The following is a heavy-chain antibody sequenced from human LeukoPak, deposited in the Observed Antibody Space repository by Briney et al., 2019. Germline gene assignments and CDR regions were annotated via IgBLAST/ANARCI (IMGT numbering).Heavy chain of an antibody. CDR3: ARVSLDYGDALDI. D-gene: IGHD4-17*01. CDR2: IYYSRST. V-gene: IGHV4-59*01. Sequence: SETLSLTCTVFGGSISTYYWSWMRQPPGKGLEWIGYIYYSRSTNYNPSLKSRVTISVDTSKNQFSLKVSSVTAADTGVYYCARVSLDYGDALDIWGQGTMVTVSS. J-gene: IGHJ3*02. CDR1: GGSISTYY.